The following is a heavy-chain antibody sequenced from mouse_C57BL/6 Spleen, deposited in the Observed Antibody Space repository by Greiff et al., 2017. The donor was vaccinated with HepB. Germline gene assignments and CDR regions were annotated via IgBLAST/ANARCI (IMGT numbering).Heavy chain of an antibody. J-gene: IGHJ1*03. V-gene: IGHV5-17*01. Sequence: EVKLMESGGGLVKPGGSLKLSCAASGFTFSDYGMHWVRQAPEKGLEWVAYISSGSSTIYYADTVKGRFTITRDNAKNTLFLQMTSLRSEDTAMYYCARRDFDVWGTGTTVTVSS. CDR1: GFTFSDYG. CDR2: ISSGSSTI. CDR3: ARRDFDV.